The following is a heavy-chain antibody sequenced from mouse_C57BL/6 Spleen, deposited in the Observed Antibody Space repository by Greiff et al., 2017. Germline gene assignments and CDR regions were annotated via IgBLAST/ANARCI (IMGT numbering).Heavy chain of an antibody. D-gene: IGHD4-1*02. J-gene: IGHJ3*01. V-gene: IGHV1-61*01. CDR2: IYPSDSET. CDR3: ARATGPWFAY. CDR1: GYTFTSYW. Sequence: VQLQQPGAELVRPGSSVKLSCKASGYTFTSYWMDWVKQRPGQGLEWIGNIYPSDSETHYNQKFKDKATLTVDKSSSTAYMQLSSLTSEDSAVYYCARATGPWFAYWGQGTLVTVSA.